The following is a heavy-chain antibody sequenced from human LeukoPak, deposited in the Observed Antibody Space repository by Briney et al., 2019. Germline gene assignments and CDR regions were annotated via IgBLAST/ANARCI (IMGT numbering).Heavy chain of an antibody. CDR1: GFTFDDYA. J-gene: IGHJ6*03. CDR2: ISGGGDFT. V-gene: IGHV3-23*01. CDR3: AKSVFDSSGDPYMDV. D-gene: IGHD3-22*01. Sequence: GGSLRLSCAASGFTFDDYAMHWVRQAPGKGLEWVSAISGGGDFTKYADSVKGRFTISRDNSKSTLYLQMNSLRAEDTAVYYCAKSVFDSSGDPYMDVWGKGTTVTISS.